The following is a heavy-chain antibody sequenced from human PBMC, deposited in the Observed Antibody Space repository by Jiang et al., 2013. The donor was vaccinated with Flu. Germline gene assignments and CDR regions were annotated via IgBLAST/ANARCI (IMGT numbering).Heavy chain of an antibody. CDR2: IIPIFGTA. Sequence: SVKVSCKASGGTFSSYAISWVRQAPGQGLEWMGGIIPIFGTANYAQKFQGRVTITADESTSTAYMELSSLRSEDTAVYYCARGSGSYYFGAFDIWGQGTMVTVSS. CDR3: ARGSGSYYFGAFDI. CDR1: GGTFSSYA. J-gene: IGHJ3*02. D-gene: IGHD1-26*01. V-gene: IGHV1-69*01.